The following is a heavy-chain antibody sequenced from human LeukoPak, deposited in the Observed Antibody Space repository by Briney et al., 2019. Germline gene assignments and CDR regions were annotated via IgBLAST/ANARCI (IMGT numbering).Heavy chain of an antibody. CDR1: GFTVSSNS. V-gene: IGHV3-53*01. J-gene: IGHJ4*02. CDR2: IYSDNT. Sequence: GGSLRLSCTVSGFTVSSNSMSWVRQAPGKGLEWVSFIYSDNTHYSDSVKGRFTISRDNSKNTLYLQMNSLRAEDKAVYYRATYRQVLLPFESWGQGTLVTVSS. CDR3: ATYRQVLLPFES. D-gene: IGHD2-8*02.